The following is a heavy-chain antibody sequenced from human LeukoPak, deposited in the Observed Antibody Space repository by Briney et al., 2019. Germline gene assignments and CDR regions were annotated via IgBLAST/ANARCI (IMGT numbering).Heavy chain of an antibody. Sequence: GGSLRLSCAASGFTFSSYGMHWVRQAPGKGLEWVAVIWYDGSNKYYADSVKGRFTISRDNSKNTLYLQMNSLRAEDTAVYYCARDSWGFDIWGQGTMVTISS. CDR1: GFTFSSYG. V-gene: IGHV3-33*01. J-gene: IGHJ3*02. D-gene: IGHD3-16*01. CDR2: IWYDGSNK. CDR3: ARDSWGFDI.